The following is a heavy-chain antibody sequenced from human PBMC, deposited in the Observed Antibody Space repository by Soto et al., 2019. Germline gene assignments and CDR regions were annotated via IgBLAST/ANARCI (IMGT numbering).Heavy chain of an antibody. V-gene: IGHV1-18*01. D-gene: IGHD3-10*01. CDR1: GYIFPSYG. J-gene: IGHJ3*02. Sequence: ASVKVSCKASGYIFPSYGLSWVRQAPGKGLEWMGGINPEDGDTNYAQKFQGRVTMTEDASTDTAYMELSSLRSEDTAVYYCATATLWFGELRFDIWGQGTMVTVSS. CDR2: INPEDGDT. CDR3: ATATLWFGELRFDI.